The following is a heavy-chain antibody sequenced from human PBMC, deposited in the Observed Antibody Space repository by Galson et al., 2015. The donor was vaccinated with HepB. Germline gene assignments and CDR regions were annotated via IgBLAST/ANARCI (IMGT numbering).Heavy chain of an antibody. J-gene: IGHJ3*02. D-gene: IGHD2-2*02. V-gene: IGHV1-69*13. CDR2: IIPIFGTA. CDR1: GGTFSSYA. Sequence: SVKVSCKASGGTFSSYAISWVRQAPGQGLEWMGGIIPIFGTANYAQKFQGRVTITADESTSTAYMELSSLRSEDTAVYYCARASHCSSTSCYTREFVDDAFDIWGQGTMVTVSS. CDR3: ARASHCSSTSCYTREFVDDAFDI.